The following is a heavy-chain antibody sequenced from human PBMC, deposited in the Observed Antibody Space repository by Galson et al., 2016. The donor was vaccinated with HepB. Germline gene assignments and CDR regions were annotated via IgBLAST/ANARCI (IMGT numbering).Heavy chain of an antibody. J-gene: IGHJ4*02. CDR1: GFTFSDYW. Sequence: SLRLSCAASGFTFSDYWMSWVRQAPGKGLEWVANIKQDGSEKYYVDSVKGRFTISRDNAENSLYLQMNSLRAEDTAVYFCVRLNYDYVWGSFRLREFDYWGQGTLVTVSS. V-gene: IGHV3-7*01. CDR3: VRLNYDYVWGSFRLREFDY. D-gene: IGHD3-16*02. CDR2: IKQDGSEK.